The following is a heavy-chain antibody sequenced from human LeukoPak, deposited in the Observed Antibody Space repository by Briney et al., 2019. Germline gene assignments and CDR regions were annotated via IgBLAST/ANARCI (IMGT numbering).Heavy chain of an antibody. J-gene: IGHJ4*02. CDR3: TTDHQRLCLRPDDY. D-gene: IGHD3-16*01. V-gene: IGHV3-15*01. Sequence: GGSLRLSCAASGFTFSNAWMSWVRQAPGKGLEWVGRIKSKTDGGTTDYAAPVKGRFTISRDDSKNTLYLQMNSLKTEDTAVYYCTTDHQRLCLRPDDYWGQGTLVTVSS. CDR1: GFTFSNAW. CDR2: IKSKTDGGTT.